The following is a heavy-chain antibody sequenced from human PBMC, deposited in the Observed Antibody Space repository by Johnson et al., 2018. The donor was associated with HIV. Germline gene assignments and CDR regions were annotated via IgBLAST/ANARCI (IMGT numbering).Heavy chain of an antibody. V-gene: IGHV3-30*04. CDR1: GFTFSSYA. CDR2: ISYDGSNK. D-gene: IGHD5-24*01. J-gene: IGHJ3*01. Sequence: QVQLVESGGGVVQPGRSLRLSCAASGFTFSSYAMHWVRQAPGKGLEWVAVISYDGSNKYYADSVKGRFTISRDNSNKTVYLEMNGLRPEDTAVHYCAKDGYRAALDVWGQGTMVTVST. CDR3: AKDGYRAALDV.